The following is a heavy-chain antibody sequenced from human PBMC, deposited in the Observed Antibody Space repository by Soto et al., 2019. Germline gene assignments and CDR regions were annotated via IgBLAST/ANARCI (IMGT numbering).Heavy chain of an antibody. CDR1: GFTFSSYT. Sequence: GGSLRLSCAASGFTFSSYTMNWVRQAPGKGLEWVSYISSSRSDIYYADYVKGRFTISRDNAKNSLFLQMNSLRAEDTAVYFCAREYCSSISCLFDYWGQGILVTVSS. V-gene: IGHV3-48*01. CDR2: ISSSRSDI. CDR3: AREYCSSISCLFDY. D-gene: IGHD2-2*01. J-gene: IGHJ4*02.